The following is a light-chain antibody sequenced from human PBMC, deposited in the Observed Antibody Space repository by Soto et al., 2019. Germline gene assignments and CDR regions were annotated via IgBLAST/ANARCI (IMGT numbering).Light chain of an antibody. CDR2: AGS. CDR3: QQYGSSFRYT. J-gene: IGKJ2*01. V-gene: IGKV3-20*01. CDR1: QTISSSY. Sequence: EIGLTQSPGTLSLSPGERATLSCRASQTISSSYLTWYQHKPGQAPRLLIYAGSSRAAGIPDRFSGSGSGTDFTLTISRLEPEDFAVYYCQQYGSSFRYTFGQGTKLEIK.